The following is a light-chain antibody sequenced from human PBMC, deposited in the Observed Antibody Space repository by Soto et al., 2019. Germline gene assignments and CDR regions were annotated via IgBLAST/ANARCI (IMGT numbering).Light chain of an antibody. CDR3: SSYTSTSTV. Sequence: QSPLTQPASVSGTPGQSITISCTGTSSDVGVSWYQQHPGKAPKLMIIDVSNRPSGVSHRFSGSKSGNTASLTISGLQAEDEADYYCSSYTSTSTVFAGGTKVTVI. CDR2: DVS. CDR1: SSDVG. V-gene: IGLV2-14*03. J-gene: IGLJ3*02.